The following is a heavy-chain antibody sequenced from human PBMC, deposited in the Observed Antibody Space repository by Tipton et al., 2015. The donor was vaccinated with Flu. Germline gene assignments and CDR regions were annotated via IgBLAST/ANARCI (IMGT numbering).Heavy chain of an antibody. Sequence: TLSLTCTVSGGSISTSYWSWIRQPAGKGLEWIGRISTSGSTNYNASLESRVTLSRDTSKNHISLRLTSATAAVTALYYCARDLRGYSGYTGGDAFDMWGRGIMVFVSS. J-gene: IGHJ3*02. D-gene: IGHD5-12*01. CDR2: ISTSGST. CDR1: GGSISTSY. CDR3: ARDLRGYSGYTGGDAFDM. V-gene: IGHV4-4*07.